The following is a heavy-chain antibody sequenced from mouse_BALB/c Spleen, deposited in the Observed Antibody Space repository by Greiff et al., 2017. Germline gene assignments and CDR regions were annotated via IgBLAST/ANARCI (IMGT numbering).Heavy chain of an antibody. V-gene: IGHV5-4*02. Sequence: EVKVEESGGGLVKPGGSLKLSCAASGFAFSSYDMSWVRQTPEKRLEWVATISDGGSYTYYPDSVKGRFTISRDNAKNNLYLQMSSLKSEDTAMYYCAREDYGSSPYYAMDYWGQGTSVTVSS. D-gene: IGHD1-1*01. CDR2: ISDGGSYT. CDR1: GFAFSSYD. J-gene: IGHJ4*01. CDR3: AREDYGSSPYYAMDY.